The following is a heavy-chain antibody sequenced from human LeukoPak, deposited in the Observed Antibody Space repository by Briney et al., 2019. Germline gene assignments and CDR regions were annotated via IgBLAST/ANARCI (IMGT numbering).Heavy chain of an antibody. CDR2: IWYDGSNK. V-gene: IGHV3-33*01. D-gene: IGHD3-10*01. CDR3: ARERFRGVRVSDY. J-gene: IGHJ4*02. CDR1: GXIFSNYG. Sequence: GGSLRLSCAASGXIFSNYGMHWDRQAPGKGLEWVAVIWYDGSNKYYADSVKGRFSISRDNSKNTLYLQMDNLTAEDTAVYYCARERFRGVRVSDYWGQGTLVTVSS.